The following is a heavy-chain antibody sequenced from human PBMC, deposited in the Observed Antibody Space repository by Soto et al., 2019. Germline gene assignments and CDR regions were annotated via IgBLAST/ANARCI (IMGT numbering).Heavy chain of an antibody. CDR2: INPNNGNR. CDR3: ASDRLRGYDNRGFYF. Sequence: QVQLTQSGAELRRPGASVRVSCRASGYSFMHYGINWLRQAPGQGLEWMGGINPNNGNRNYAPKFQDRIIMTALTSVNTVYIEVRSLKSDDTVVYYCASDRLRGYDNRGFYFWGQGTPVTVSS. J-gene: IGHJ4*02. CDR1: GYSFMHYG. V-gene: IGHV1-18*04. D-gene: IGHD3-9*01.